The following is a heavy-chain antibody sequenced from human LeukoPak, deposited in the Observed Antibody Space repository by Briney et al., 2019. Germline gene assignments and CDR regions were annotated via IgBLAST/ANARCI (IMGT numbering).Heavy chain of an antibody. J-gene: IGHJ5*02. D-gene: IGHD6-19*01. V-gene: IGHV3-30*18. Sequence: GGSLRLSCAASGFTFSSYGMHWVRQAPGKGLEWVAVISYDGSNKYYADSVKGRFTISRDNSKNTLYLQMNSLRAEDTAVYYCAKEQYSSGWYDWTFDPWGQGTLVTVSS. CDR2: ISYDGSNK. CDR1: GFTFSSYG. CDR3: AKEQYSSGWYDWTFDP.